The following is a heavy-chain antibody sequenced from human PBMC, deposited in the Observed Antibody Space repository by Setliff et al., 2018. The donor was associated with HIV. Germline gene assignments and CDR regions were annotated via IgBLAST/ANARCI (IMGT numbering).Heavy chain of an antibody. Sequence: GESLKISCVASGFNLYTTAMTWIRQIPGKGLEWVSSISGPGDIILFADSLKGRFTISRDNSKNTIYLQMVSLRAGDTAVYFCAKGNYRFENWGQGTLVTVSS. D-gene: IGHD3-16*02. J-gene: IGHJ4*02. CDR2: ISGPGDII. CDR3: AKGNYRFEN. V-gene: IGHV3-23*01. CDR1: GFNLYTTA.